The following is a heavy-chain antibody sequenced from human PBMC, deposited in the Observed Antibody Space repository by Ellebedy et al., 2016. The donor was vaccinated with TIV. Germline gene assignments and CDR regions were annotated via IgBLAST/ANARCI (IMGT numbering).Heavy chain of an antibody. V-gene: IGHV1-46*01. CDR3: ARPNLAAAGSYYYYYYGMDV. J-gene: IGHJ6*02. Sequence: ASVKVSCKASGYTFTSYYMHWVRQAPGQGLEWMGIINPSGGSTSYAQKFQGRVTITADESTSTAYMELSSLRSEDTAVYYCARPNLAAAGSYYYYYYGMDVWGQGTTVTVAS. CDR1: GYTFTSYY. D-gene: IGHD6-13*01. CDR2: INPSGGST.